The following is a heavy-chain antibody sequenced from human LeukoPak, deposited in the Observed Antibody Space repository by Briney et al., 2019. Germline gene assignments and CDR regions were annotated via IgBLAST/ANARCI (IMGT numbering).Heavy chain of an antibody. Sequence: PGGSLRLSCAASGFTFSNAWMSWIRQPAGKGLEWIGRIYTSGSTNYNPSLKSRVTMSVDTSKNQFSLKLSSVTAADTAVYYCARERVAPDADYYYYMDVWGKGTTVTVSS. CDR3: ARERVAPDADYYYYMDV. CDR1: GFTFSNAW. D-gene: IGHD2-15*01. CDR2: IYTSGST. J-gene: IGHJ6*03. V-gene: IGHV4-4*07.